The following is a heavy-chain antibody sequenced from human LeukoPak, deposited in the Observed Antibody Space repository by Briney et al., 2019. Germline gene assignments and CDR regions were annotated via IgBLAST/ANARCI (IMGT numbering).Heavy chain of an antibody. V-gene: IGHV3-7*01. CDR3: VSTATREYYFDY. Sequence: GGSLRLSCLASDFIFTKYWMTWVRQAPGKGLEWVANIREDGNKENYIDSVRGRFSISRDNAKNSLYLQMNSLRAEDSAVYYCVSTATREYYFDYWGQGTLVTVSS. J-gene: IGHJ4*02. D-gene: IGHD2-15*01. CDR1: DFIFTKYW. CDR2: IREDGNKE.